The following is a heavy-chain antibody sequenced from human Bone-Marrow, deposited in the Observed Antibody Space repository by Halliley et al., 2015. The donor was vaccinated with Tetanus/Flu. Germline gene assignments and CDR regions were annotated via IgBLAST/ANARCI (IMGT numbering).Heavy chain of an antibody. Sequence: SLRLSCAVPGFTFSIYDTTYGMHWVRQAPGKGLEWVGMISYDGSNKFYGESVKGRFTISRDTSKNTLYLQMNSLRVEDTAVYFCAAIADYYDSSEGGYWGQGTLVTVSS. CDR2: ISYDGSNK. CDR3: AAIADYYDSSEGGY. CDR1: GFTFSIY. V-gene: IGHV3-30*03. J-gene: IGHJ4*02. D-gene: IGHD3-22*01.